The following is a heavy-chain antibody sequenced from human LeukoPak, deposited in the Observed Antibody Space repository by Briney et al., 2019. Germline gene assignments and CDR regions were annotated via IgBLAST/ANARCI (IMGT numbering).Heavy chain of an antibody. Sequence: PGGSLRLSCAASGFTFSSYSMNWVRQAPGKGLEWVSSISSSSSYIYYADSVKGRFTISRDNAKNSLYLQMNSLRAEDTAVYYCARGYSSSWELDYWGQATLVSVSS. CDR3: ARGYSSSWELDY. D-gene: IGHD6-13*01. CDR1: GFTFSSYS. CDR2: ISSSSSYI. V-gene: IGHV3-21*01. J-gene: IGHJ4*02.